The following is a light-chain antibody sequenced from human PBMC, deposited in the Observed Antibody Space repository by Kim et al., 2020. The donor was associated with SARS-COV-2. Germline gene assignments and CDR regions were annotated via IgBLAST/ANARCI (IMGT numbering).Light chain of an antibody. CDR2: VNSDGSH. V-gene: IGLV4-69*01. CDR1: RGFSSYA. CDR3: QTWGTGMGV. Sequence: SVKLTCTRSRGFSSYAIAWHQQQPEKGPRYLMNVNSDGSHNKGDGIPDRFSGSSSGAERYLTISSLQSEDEADYYCQTWGTGMGVFGGGTQLTVL. J-gene: IGLJ3*02.